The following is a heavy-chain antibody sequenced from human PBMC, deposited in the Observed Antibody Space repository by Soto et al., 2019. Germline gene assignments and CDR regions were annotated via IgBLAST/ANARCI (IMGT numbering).Heavy chain of an antibody. CDR3: TTGSVEGI. CDR2: INTSAGGGAT. CDR1: GFSFNEAW. V-gene: IGHV3-15*07. J-gene: IGHJ6*02. Sequence: EVQLVESAGGLVKPGGSLRLSCVASGFSFNEAWMNWVRQAPGEGLEWVGRINTSAGGGATDYGATVQGRVTISRDDSKNALYLHMNRLRAEDTAIYYCTTGSVEGIWGQGTTVTVSS. D-gene: IGHD2-15*01.